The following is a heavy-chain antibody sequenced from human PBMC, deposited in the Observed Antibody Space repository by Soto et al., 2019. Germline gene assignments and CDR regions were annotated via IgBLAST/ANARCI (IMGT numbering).Heavy chain of an antibody. CDR3: DGGLSGDKVDY. CDR2: IYNVGST. D-gene: IGHD7-27*01. CDR1: GGSISSGDYF. Sequence: QVQLQESGPGLVEPSQTMSLTCTVSGGSISSGDYFWIWIRQPPGEGLEWIGHIYNVGSTYNNPSLKTIVTISVDTSMNQFSLNLNSVTDAETAVYYCDGGLSGDKVDYWGQGTLVTVSS. J-gene: IGHJ4*02. V-gene: IGHV4-30-4*01.